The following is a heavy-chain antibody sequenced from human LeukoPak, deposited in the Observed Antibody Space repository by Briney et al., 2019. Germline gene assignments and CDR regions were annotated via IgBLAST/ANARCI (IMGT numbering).Heavy chain of an antibody. CDR2: ISAYNGNT. CDR3: ARSPSYCTNGVCILGY. V-gene: IGHV1-18*01. J-gene: IGHJ4*02. CDR1: GYTFTSYG. D-gene: IGHD2-8*01. Sequence: ASVTVSCKASGYTFTSYGISWVRQPPGQGLEWMGWISAYNGNTNYAQKLQGRVTMTTDTSTSTAYMELRSLRSDDTAVYYCARSPSYCTNGVCILGYWGQGTLVTVSS.